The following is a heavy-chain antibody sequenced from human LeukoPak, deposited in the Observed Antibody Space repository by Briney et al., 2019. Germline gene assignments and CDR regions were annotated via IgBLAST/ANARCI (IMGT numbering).Heavy chain of an antibody. CDR2: IYHSGST. V-gene: IGHV4-38-2*02. CDR1: GYSISSGYY. D-gene: IGHD6-19*01. CDR3: AVAVVGFDY. Sequence: SETLSLTCTVSGYSISSGYYWGWIRQPPGKGLEWSGSIYHSGSTYYNPSLKSRVTISVDTSKNQFSLKLSSVTAADTAVYYCAVAVVGFDYWGQGTLVTVSS. J-gene: IGHJ4*02.